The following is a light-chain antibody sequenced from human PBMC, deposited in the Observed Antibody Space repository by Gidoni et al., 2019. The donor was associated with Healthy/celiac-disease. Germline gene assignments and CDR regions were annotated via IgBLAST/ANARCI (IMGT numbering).Light chain of an antibody. J-gene: IGKJ1*01. CDR3: QQYNDWPRT. CDR1: QRVGSS. Sequence: EIVMTQSPATLSVSPGESVTLSCRASQRVGSSLAWYQQKPGQAPRLLIYGASTRATGIPARFSGSGSGTEFTLTISSLQSEDFAVYYCQQYNDWPRTFGQGTKVEIK. CDR2: GAS. V-gene: IGKV3-15*01.